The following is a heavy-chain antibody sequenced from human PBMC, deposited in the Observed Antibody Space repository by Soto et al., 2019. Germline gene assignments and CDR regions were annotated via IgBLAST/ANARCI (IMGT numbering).Heavy chain of an antibody. CDR2: LSGSGSLS. J-gene: IGHJ4*02. CDR3: ARDRGGALDS. D-gene: IGHD2-15*01. V-gene: IGHV3-23*01. Sequence: EVLLLESGGGLVQLGGSLRLSCAASGFTFNTFAMTWVRQAPGKGLEWVSALSGSGSLSYYADSVKGRFTISRDNSKNTMYLQMNNLRVDETAVYFCARDRGGALDSWGQGTLVTVSS. CDR1: GFTFNTFA.